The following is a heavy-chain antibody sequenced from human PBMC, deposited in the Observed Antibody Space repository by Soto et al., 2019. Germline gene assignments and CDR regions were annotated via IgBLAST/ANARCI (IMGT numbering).Heavy chain of an antibody. CDR2: ISSSSSYI. CDR3: ARDLNPSGWYEWAEYFQH. V-gene: IGHV3-21*01. Sequence: GSLRLSCAASGFTFSSYSMNWVRQAPGKGLEWVSSISSSSSYIYYADSVKGRFTISRDNAKNSLYLQMNSLRAEDTAVYYCARDLNPSGWYEWAEYFQHWGQGTLVTVSS. J-gene: IGHJ1*01. D-gene: IGHD6-19*01. CDR1: GFTFSSYS.